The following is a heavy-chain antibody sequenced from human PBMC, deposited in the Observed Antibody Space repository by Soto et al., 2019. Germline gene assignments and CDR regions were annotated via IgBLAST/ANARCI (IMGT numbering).Heavy chain of an antibody. CDR3: ASTVMTTATANWFDP. J-gene: IGHJ5*02. CDR2: IYYSGST. D-gene: IGHD4-17*01. CDR1: GGSISSYY. Sequence: SETLSLTCTVSGGSISSYYWSWIRQPPGKGLEWIGYIYYSGSTNYNPSLKSRVTISVDTSKNQFSLKLSSVTAADTAVYYCASTVMTTATANWFDPWGQGTLVTVSS. V-gene: IGHV4-59*08.